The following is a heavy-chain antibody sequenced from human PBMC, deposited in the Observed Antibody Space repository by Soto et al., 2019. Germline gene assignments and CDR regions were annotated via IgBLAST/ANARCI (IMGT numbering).Heavy chain of an antibody. CDR3: AKNQGVELVPLATVDWFDP. J-gene: IGHJ5*02. CDR1: GFTFSIYA. D-gene: IGHD1-26*01. V-gene: IGHV3-23*01. Sequence: GGSLRLSCAASGFTFSIYAMTWVRQSPGKGLEWVSSMSRTGDNTYCADSVKGRFTISRDNSKNTVYLELNNLSAEDTAVYHCAKNQGVELVPLATVDWFDPWGQGSVVTVSS. CDR2: MSRTGDNT.